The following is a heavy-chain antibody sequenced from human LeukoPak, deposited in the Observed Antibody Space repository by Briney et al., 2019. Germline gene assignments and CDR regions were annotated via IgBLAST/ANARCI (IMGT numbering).Heavy chain of an antibody. J-gene: IGHJ4*02. CDR2: ISYDGTNN. CDR1: GFTFSQYP. CDR3: ASLMVRGIRDFDH. Sequence: GRSLRLSCAASGFTFSQYPMHWVRQAPGKGLEWVAVISYDGTNNYRADSVKGRFTISRDNANNTLYLQMNSLRPEDTAVYFCASLMVRGIRDFDHWGQGTRVTVSS. D-gene: IGHD3-10*01. V-gene: IGHV3-30*04.